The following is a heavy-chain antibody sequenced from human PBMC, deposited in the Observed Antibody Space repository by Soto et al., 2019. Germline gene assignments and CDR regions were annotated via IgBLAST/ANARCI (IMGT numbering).Heavy chain of an antibody. Sequence: GESLTISCKGSGYSFTSYWIGWVRQMPGKGLEWMGIIYPGDSDTRYSPSFQGQVTISADKSISTAYLQWSSLKASDTAMFYCARPSGSGDSGMDVWGQGTTVTVSS. CDR1: GYSFTSYW. CDR3: ARPSGSGDSGMDV. D-gene: IGHD6-25*01. CDR2: IYPGDSDT. J-gene: IGHJ6*02. V-gene: IGHV5-51*01.